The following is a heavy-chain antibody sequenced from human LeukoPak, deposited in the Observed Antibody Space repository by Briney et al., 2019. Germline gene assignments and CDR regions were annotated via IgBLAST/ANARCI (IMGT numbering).Heavy chain of an antibody. J-gene: IGHJ5*02. V-gene: IGHV1-46*01. D-gene: IGHD6-19*01. CDR3: ARERGVAVAGEGVDP. CDR1: GYSFTSYG. CDR2: INPSGGST. Sequence: ASVKVSCKASGYSFTSYGISWVRQAPGQGLEWMGIINPSGGSTSYAQKFQGRVTLTRDTSTSTVYMELSSLRSADTAVYYCARERGVAVAGEGVDPWGQGTLVTVSS.